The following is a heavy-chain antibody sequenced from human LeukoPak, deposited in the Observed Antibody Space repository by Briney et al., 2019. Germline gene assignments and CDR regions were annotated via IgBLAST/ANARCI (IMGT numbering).Heavy chain of an antibody. Sequence: SETLSLTCAVYGGSFSGYYWSWIRQPPGKGLEWIGEINHSGSTNYNPSLKSRVTISVDTSKNQFSLKLSSVTAADTAVYYCARGVSGSYYDSSGYYSWGWFDPWGQGTLVTVSS. D-gene: IGHD3-22*01. CDR3: ARGVSGSYYDSSGYYSWGWFDP. CDR2: INHSGST. V-gene: IGHV4-34*01. CDR1: GGSFSGYY. J-gene: IGHJ5*02.